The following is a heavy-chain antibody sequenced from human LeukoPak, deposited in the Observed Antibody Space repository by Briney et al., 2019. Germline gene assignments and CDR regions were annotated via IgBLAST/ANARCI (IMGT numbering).Heavy chain of an antibody. D-gene: IGHD6-19*01. Sequence: AGGSLRHFCAACGFTFCSYWMRWVGPAAGRGLEWVANIKQDGSEKYYVDSVKGRFTISRDNAKNSVYLQMNSLRAEDTAVYYCAGSSGWNDYWGQGILVTVSS. V-gene: IGHV3-7*03. CDR1: GFTFCSYW. J-gene: IGHJ4*02. CDR2: IKQDGSEK. CDR3: AGSSGWNDY.